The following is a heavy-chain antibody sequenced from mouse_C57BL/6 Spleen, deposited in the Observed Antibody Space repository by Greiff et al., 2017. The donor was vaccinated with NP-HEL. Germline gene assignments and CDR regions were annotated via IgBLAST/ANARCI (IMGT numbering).Heavy chain of an antibody. J-gene: IGHJ4*01. V-gene: IGHV1-26*01. CDR2: INPNNGGT. CDR3: ARQGWENLRFYAMDY. CDR1: GYTFTDYY. D-gene: IGHD1-1*01. Sequence: EVQLQQSGPELVKPGASVKISCKASGYTFTDYYMNWVKQSHGKSLEWIGDINPNNGGTSYNQKFKGKATLTVDKSSSTAYMELRSLTSEDSAVYYCARQGWENLRFYAMDYWGQGTSVTVSS.